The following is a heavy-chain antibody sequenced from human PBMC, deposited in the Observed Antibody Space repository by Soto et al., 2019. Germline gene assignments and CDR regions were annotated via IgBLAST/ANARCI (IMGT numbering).Heavy chain of an antibody. V-gene: IGHV1-3*01. CDR1: GYTFSTYG. CDR3: AREGDLLFDY. CDR2: INAGNDNT. D-gene: IGHD1-26*01. J-gene: IGHJ4*02. Sequence: QVQLVQSGAEVKKPGASVKVSCKASGYTFSTYGMHWVRQAPGQRLEWMGWINAGNDNTKYSQKFQGRVTITRDTSASTAYMELSSLRSEDTAVYYCAREGDLLFDYWGQGTLVTVSS.